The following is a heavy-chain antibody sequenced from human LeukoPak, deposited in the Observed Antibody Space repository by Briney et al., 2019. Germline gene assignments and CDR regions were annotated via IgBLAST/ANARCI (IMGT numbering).Heavy chain of an antibody. CDR3: ARVRQWLTYKDAFDI. CDR2: ISPSSGST. CDR1: GYTFTSYY. D-gene: IGHD6-19*01. J-gene: IGHJ3*02. Sequence: ASVKVSCKASGYTFTSYYIQWVRQAPGQGLEWMGIISPSSGSTSYAQKFQGRVTMTRDTSTSAVYMELNSLRSEDTAVYYCARVRQWLTYKDAFDIWGQGTMVTASS. V-gene: IGHV1-46*01.